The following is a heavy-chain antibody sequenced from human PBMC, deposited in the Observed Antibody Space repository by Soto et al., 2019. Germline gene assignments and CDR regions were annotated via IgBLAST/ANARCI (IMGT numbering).Heavy chain of an antibody. V-gene: IGHV3-66*01. CDR1: GFTVSSNY. CDR2: FYTGGST. CDR3: ASYDFWSGYSDY. D-gene: IGHD3-3*01. J-gene: IGHJ4*02. Sequence: EVQLVESGGGLVQPGGSLRLSCAVSGFTVSSNYMSWVRQAPGKGLEWVSIFYTGGSTYYSDSVKGRFTISRDNSKNTLYLQMNSLREEDTAVYYCASYDFWSGYSDYWGQGTRVTVSS.